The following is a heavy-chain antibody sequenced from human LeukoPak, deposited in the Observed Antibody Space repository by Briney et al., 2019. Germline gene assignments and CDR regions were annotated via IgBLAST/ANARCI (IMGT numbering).Heavy chain of an antibody. CDR2: ISYDGSNK. Sequence: GGSLRLSCAASGFTFSSYGMHWVRQAPGKGLEWVAVISYDGSNKYYADSVKGRFTISRDNSKNTLYLQMNSLRAEDTAVYYCAKDYGDYEDYYGMDVWGQGTTVTVSS. CDR3: AKDYGDYEDYYGMDV. V-gene: IGHV3-30*18. J-gene: IGHJ6*02. CDR1: GFTFSSYG. D-gene: IGHD4-17*01.